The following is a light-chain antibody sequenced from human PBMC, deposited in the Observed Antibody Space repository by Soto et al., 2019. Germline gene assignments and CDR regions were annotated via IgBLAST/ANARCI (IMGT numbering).Light chain of an antibody. V-gene: IGLV3-25*03. CDR1: ALAKQY. CDR2: KDS. CDR3: QSAGSSGSRVV. Sequence: SYELTQPPSVSVSPGQTARITCSGDALAKQYSYWYQQKSGQAPVLVIYKDSERPSGIPERFAGSSSGTTVTLTISGVQAEDEAHYHCQSAGSSGSRVVFGGGTQLTVL. J-gene: IGLJ2*01.